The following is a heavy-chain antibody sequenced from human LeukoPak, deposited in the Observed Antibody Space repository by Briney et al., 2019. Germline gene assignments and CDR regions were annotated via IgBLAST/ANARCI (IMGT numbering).Heavy chain of an antibody. CDR2: IYYSGST. CDR1: GGSISSSSYY. Sequence: SETLSLTCTVSGGSISSSSYYWGWIRQPPGKGLEWIGSIYYSGSTYYNPSLKSRVTISVDTSKNQFSLKLSSVTAADTAVYYCARHVRASGWYYDYYYYMDVWGKGTTVTISS. J-gene: IGHJ6*03. V-gene: IGHV4-39*01. D-gene: IGHD6-19*01. CDR3: ARHVRASGWYYDYYYYMDV.